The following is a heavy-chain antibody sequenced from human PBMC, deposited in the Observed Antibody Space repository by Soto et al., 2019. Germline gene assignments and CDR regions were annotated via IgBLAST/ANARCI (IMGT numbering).Heavy chain of an antibody. J-gene: IGHJ5*02. V-gene: IGHV4-61*08. CDR1: GGSISSGDYY. D-gene: IGHD3-22*01. Sequence: PSETLSLTCTVSGGSISSGDYYWSWIRQHPGKGLGWIGYIYYSGTTNSNPSLNSRVTIPVDTSKDQFALKLSSVTAADTAVYYCARGDSSGNNWCDPWGQGTLVTVSS. CDR3: ARGDSSGNNWCDP. CDR2: IYYSGTT.